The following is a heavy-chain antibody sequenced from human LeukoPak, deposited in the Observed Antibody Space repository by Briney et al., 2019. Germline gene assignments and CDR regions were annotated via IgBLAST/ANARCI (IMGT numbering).Heavy chain of an antibody. J-gene: IGHJ3*02. CDR1: GFTFSSYS. CDR2: ISSSSSYI. Sequence: GSLRLSCAASGFTFSSYSMNWVRQAPGKGLEWVSSISSSSSYIYYADSVKGRFTISRDNAKNSLYLQMNSLRAEDTAVYYCAKEAAPNAAFDIWGQGTMVTVSS. CDR3: AKEAAPNAAFDI. V-gene: IGHV3-21*01.